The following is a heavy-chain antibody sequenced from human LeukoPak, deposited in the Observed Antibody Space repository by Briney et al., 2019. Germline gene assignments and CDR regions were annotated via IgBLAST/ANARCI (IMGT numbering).Heavy chain of an antibody. V-gene: IGHV1-18*01. CDR1: GYTFTSYG. Sequence: GASVKVSCKASGYTFTSYGISWVRQAPGQGLEWMGWISAYNGNTNHAQKLQGRVTMTTDTSTSTAYMELRSLRSDDTAVYYCARARAGYCSSTSCLYYFDYWGQGTLVTVSS. J-gene: IGHJ4*02. D-gene: IGHD2-2*01. CDR2: ISAYNGNT. CDR3: ARARAGYCSSTSCLYYFDY.